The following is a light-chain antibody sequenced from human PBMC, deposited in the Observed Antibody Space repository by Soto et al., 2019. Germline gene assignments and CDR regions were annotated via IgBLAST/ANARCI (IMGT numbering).Light chain of an antibody. CDR1: QSVRSS. J-gene: IGKJ1*01. CDR3: QQYNNWPRT. CDR2: DAS. Sequence: EIVMTQSPGTLSVSPGERATLFCRASQSVRSSLAWYQQKPGQAPRLFIYDASTRATGIPARFSGSGSGTEFTLTISSLQSEDFGVYYCQQYNNWPRTFGQGTKVDIK. V-gene: IGKV3-15*01.